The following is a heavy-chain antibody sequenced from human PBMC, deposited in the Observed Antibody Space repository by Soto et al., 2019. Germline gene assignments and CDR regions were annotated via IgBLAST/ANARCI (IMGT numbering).Heavy chain of an antibody. Sequence: PGGSLRLSCVGSGFTFITYSIHWVRQAPGKGLEWVSSISSRSDIYYANSVKGRFTISRDNAKNSVSLQVNSLRAEDTAVYYCAREGVGYYGSGSHPGYYYGMDVWGQGTTVTVSS. CDR2: ISSRSDI. J-gene: IGHJ6*02. CDR3: AREGVGYYGSGSHPGYYYGMDV. CDR1: GFTFITYS. D-gene: IGHD3-10*01. V-gene: IGHV3-21*04.